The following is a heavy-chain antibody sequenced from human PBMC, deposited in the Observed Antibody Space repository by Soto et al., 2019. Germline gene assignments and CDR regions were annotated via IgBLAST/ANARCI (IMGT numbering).Heavy chain of an antibody. V-gene: IGHV3-23*01. D-gene: IGHD2-2*01. Sequence: PGGCLRLSSAAAGFTYSNYPMTWVRQAPGKGLEWVSSISGSGRSTYYPDSVKGRFTISRDNSKNTFFLHMNSLRAEDTAVYYCAKEQAHSQADTSSIFDYSVQVTLVTVSA. CDR1: GFTYSNYP. CDR3: AKEQAHSQADTSSIFDY. J-gene: IGHJ4*02. CDR2: ISGSGRST.